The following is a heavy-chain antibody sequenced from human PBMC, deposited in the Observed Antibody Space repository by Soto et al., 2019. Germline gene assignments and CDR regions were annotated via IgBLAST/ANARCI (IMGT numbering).Heavy chain of an antibody. CDR1: GFTFSSYW. D-gene: IGHD3-3*01. CDR3: AIDHYDFWSGYPVPQNWFDP. V-gene: IGHV3-7*01. Sequence: GGSLRLSCAASGFTFSSYWMSWVRQAPGKGLEWVANIKQDGSEKYYVDSVKGRFTISRDNAKNSLYLQMNSLRAEDTAVYYCAIDHYDFWSGYPVPQNWFDPWGQGTLVTVSS. J-gene: IGHJ5*02. CDR2: IKQDGSEK.